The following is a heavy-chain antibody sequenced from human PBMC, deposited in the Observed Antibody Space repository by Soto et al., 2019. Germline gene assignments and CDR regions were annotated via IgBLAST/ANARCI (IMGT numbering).Heavy chain of an antibody. CDR2: VYHTGAT. CDR1: GHPLSYGGYY. D-gene: IGHD1-1*01. CDR3: AREVHSSWKWLDP. J-gene: IGHJ5*02. Sequence: QVQLQESGPGLVEPSQTLSLVCSVSGHPLSYGGYYWSWVRQSPGKALEWIGFVYHTGATYYTPSLESRGTMAVDMSKNEFSLKLTSVTAADTATYYCAREVHSSWKWLDPWGQGILVTVSS. V-gene: IGHV4-31*03.